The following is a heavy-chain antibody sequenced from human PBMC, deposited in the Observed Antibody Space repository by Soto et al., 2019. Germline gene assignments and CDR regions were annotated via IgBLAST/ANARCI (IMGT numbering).Heavy chain of an antibody. V-gene: IGHV3-30-3*01. Sequence: PGRSLRLSCAASGFTFSSYAMHWVRQAPGKGLEWVAVISYDGSNKYYADSVKGRFTISRDNSKNTLYLQMNSLRAEDTAVYYCARDASIVATMQLGFDYWGQGTLVTVS. CDR3: ARDASIVATMQLGFDY. CDR2: ISYDGSNK. CDR1: GFTFSSYA. J-gene: IGHJ4*02. D-gene: IGHD5-12*01.